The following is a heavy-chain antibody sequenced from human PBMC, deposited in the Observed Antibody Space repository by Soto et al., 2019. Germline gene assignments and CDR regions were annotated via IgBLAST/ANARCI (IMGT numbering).Heavy chain of an antibody. J-gene: IGHJ6*02. CDR2: ISCTGRT. Sequence: SETLSLTCIVSGDSVTSGSYYWTWLRQPPGKGLEWIGYISCTGRTKYNPSLQSRVTISVDTSKNDFSLNLSSVTAADTAVYFCAREWGLLPYYVMNVWGHGTAVTVSS. D-gene: IGHD7-27*01. CDR3: AREWGLLPYYVMNV. CDR1: GDSVTSGSYY. V-gene: IGHV4-61*03.